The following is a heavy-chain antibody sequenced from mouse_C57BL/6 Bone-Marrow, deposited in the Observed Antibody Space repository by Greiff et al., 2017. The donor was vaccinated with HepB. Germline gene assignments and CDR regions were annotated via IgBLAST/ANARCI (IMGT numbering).Heavy chain of an antibody. CDR3: ARDYGSSLFAY. CDR1: GYTFTSYW. D-gene: IGHD1-1*01. V-gene: IGHV1-69*01. Sequence: QVQLQQPGAELVMPGASVKLSCKASGYTFTSYWMHWVKQRPGQGLEWIVEIAPSDSYTNYNQKFKGKSTLTVDKSSSTAYMQLSSLTSEDSAVYYCARDYGSSLFAYWGQGTRVTVSA. J-gene: IGHJ3*01. CDR2: IAPSDSYT.